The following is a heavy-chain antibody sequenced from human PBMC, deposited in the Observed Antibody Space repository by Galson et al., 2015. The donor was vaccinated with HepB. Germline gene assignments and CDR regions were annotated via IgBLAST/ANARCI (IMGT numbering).Heavy chain of an antibody. CDR3: ARDIPAAGTEDFDY. CDR2: ISSSSSYV. CDR1: GFTFSSYS. J-gene: IGHJ4*02. D-gene: IGHD6-13*01. V-gene: IGHV3-21*01. Sequence: SLRLSCAASGFTFSSYSMNWVRQAPGKGLEWVSSISSSSSYVYYADSVKGRFTISRDNAKNSLYLQMNSLRAEDTAVYYCARDIPAAGTEDFDYWGQGTLVTVSS.